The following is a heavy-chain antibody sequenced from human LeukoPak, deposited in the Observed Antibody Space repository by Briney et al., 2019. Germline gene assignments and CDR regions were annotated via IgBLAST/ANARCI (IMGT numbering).Heavy chain of an antibody. Sequence: GGSLRLSCEASGFSFSDYYMTWIRQAPGEGLEWVSYISSGGDSTSYAESLEGRFTISRDNAKKSLYLRLNSLRPEDTAIYYCVRATEGGAMDVWGQGTTVTISS. CDR1: GFSFSDYY. CDR2: ISSGGDST. D-gene: IGHD2-21*02. V-gene: IGHV3-11*05. CDR3: VRATEGGAMDV. J-gene: IGHJ6*02.